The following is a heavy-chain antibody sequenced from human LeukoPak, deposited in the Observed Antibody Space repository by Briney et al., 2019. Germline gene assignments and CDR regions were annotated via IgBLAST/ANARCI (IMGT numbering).Heavy chain of an antibody. D-gene: IGHD6-13*01. CDR3: ARDVAPEQQPQAS. CDR2: IYTGGGR. CDR1: GFTVSSYY. V-gene: IGHV3-53*01. Sequence: PGGSLRLSCAASGFTVSSYYMNWVRQAPGKELEWVSVIYTGGGRYYADSVRGRFTISRDTSKNMVFLQMNSLRVEDTAVYYCARDVAPEQQPQASWGQGTMVTVSS. J-gene: IGHJ3*01.